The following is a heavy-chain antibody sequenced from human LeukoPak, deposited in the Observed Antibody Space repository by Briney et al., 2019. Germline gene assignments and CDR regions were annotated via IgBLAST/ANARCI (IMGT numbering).Heavy chain of an antibody. D-gene: IGHD3/OR15-3a*01. CDR3: ARLGLAFDI. J-gene: IGHJ3*02. CDR1: GGSISSYY. V-gene: IGHV4-59*08. CDR2: IYYSGST. Sequence: SETLSLTCTVSGGSISSYYWSWIRQPPGKGQEWIGYIYYSGSTNYNPSLKSRVTISVDTSKNQFSLKLSSVTAADTAVYYCARLGLAFDIWGQGTMVTVSS.